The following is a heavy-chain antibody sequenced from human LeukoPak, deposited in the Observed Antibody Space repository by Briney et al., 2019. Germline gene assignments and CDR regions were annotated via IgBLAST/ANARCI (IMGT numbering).Heavy chain of an antibody. CDR3: ARGGRYFDY. Sequence: SETLSLTCAVYIDSFTNYYWNWIRQTPGKGLEWIGEVNDSGGTNINPSLKTRVTISVDTSKNQFSLKLRSVTAADTAVYYCARGGRYFDYWAQGTLVTVSS. V-gene: IGHV4-34*01. CDR1: IDSFTNYY. J-gene: IGHJ4*02. CDR2: VNDSGGT.